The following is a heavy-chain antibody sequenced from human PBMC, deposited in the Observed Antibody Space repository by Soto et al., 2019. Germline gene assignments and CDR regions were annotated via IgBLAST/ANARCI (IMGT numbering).Heavy chain of an antibody. Sequence: ESGGGVVQPGRSLRLSCAASGFTFSSYGTHWVRQAPGKGLEWVAVIWYDGSNKYYADSVKGRFTISRDNSKNTLYLQMNSLRAEDTAVYYCARGTPDASSGWPWRIDYWGQGTLVTVSS. V-gene: IGHV3-33*01. CDR2: IWYDGSNK. CDR3: ARGTPDASSGWPWRIDY. D-gene: IGHD6-19*01. CDR1: GFTFSSYG. J-gene: IGHJ4*02.